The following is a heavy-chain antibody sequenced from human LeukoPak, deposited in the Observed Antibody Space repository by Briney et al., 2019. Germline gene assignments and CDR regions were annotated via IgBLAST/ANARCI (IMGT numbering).Heavy chain of an antibody. D-gene: IGHD6-13*01. CDR3: ARPRIAAVGYAFDI. J-gene: IGHJ3*02. Sequence: GESLKISCKDSGYSFTNYWIGWVRQMPGKNLEWMGIIYVGDSDTRYSPSFQGQVTISADKSINTAYLQWSSLKVSDTAMYYCARPRIAAVGYAFDIWGQGTMVTVSS. CDR2: IYVGDSDT. V-gene: IGHV5-51*01. CDR1: GYSFTNYW.